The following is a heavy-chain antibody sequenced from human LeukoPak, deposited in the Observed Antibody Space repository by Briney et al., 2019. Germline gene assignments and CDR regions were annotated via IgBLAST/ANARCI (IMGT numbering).Heavy chain of an antibody. CDR3: ARERGCRGWGSQFDS. Sequence: SETLSLTCTVSGGSISSYSWSWIRQPPGEALEWIGYIYDSGSTKYNPSLESRVSISVDTSKNQFSLRLTSVTAADTAVYFCARERGCRGWGSQFDSWGKGPLVTASS. V-gene: IGHV4-59*12. J-gene: IGHJ4*02. CDR2: IYDSGST. CDR1: GGSISSYS. D-gene: IGHD3-16*01.